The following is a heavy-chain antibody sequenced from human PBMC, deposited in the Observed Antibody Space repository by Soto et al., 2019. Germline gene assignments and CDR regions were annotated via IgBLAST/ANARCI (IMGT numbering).Heavy chain of an antibody. CDR3: ARSLYSGSYTNWFDP. CDR2: IYYSGST. Sequence: SETLSLTCTVSGGSISSYYWSWIRQPPGKGLEYIGYIYYSGSTNYNPSLKSRVTISVDTSKKQFSLKLSSVTAADTTVYYCARSLYSGSYTNWFDPWGQGTLVTVSS. CDR1: GGSISSYY. D-gene: IGHD1-26*01. J-gene: IGHJ5*02. V-gene: IGHV4-59*01.